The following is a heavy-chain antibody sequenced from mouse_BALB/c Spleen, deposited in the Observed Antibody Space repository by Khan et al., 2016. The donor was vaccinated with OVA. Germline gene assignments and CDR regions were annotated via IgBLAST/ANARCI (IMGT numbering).Heavy chain of an antibody. CDR2: ISYSGST. CDR3: AMGRTY. CDR1: GYSITSDYA. J-gene: IGHJ3*01. D-gene: IGHD4-1*01. V-gene: IGHV3-2*02. Sequence: EVELVESGPGLVKPSQSLSLTCTVTGYSITSDYAWNWIRQFPGNKLEWMGYISYSGSTSYNPSLKSRISITRDTSKNQFFLQLNSVTTEDTATYYCAMGRTYWGQGTLVTVSA.